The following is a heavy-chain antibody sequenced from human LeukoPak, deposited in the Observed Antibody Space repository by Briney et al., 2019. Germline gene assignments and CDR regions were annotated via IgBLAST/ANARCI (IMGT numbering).Heavy chain of an antibody. J-gene: IGHJ4*02. CDR3: ASARDNYDESGHSALDH. D-gene: IGHD3-22*01. V-gene: IGHV3-33*01. CDR1: GFIFRTFG. CDR2: IWYDESNK. Sequence: GGSLRLSCAASGFIFRTFGMHWVRQAPGKGLQWVASIWYDESNKYYADSVKGRFTISRDNFKNTLYLQMDSLRAEDTAMYYCASARDNYDESGHSALDHWGQGTLVTVSS.